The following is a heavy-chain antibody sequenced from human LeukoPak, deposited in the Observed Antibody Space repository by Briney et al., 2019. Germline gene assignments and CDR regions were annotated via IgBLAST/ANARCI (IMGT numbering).Heavy chain of an antibody. CDR2: ISGSGGST. D-gene: IGHD2-15*01. CDR1: GFTFSSYA. CDR3: AKGSGSSCYSPCDY. V-gene: IGHV3-23*01. J-gene: IGHJ4*02. Sequence: GGSLRLSCAASGFTFSSYAMSWVRQAPGKGLEWVSAISGSGGSTYYADSVKGRFTISRDNSKNTLYLQMNSLRAEDTAVYYCAKGSGSSCYSPCDYWGQGILVTVSS.